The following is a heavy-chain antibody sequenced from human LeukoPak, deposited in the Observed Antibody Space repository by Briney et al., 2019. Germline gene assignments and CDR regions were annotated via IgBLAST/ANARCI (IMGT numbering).Heavy chain of an antibody. CDR1: GGSISPYY. J-gene: IGHJ4*02. Sequence: KPSETLSLTCTVSGGSISPYYWSWIRQHPGKGLEWIGYIYYSGSTNYNPSLKSRVTISVDTSKNQFSLKLSSVTAADTAVYYCARRSSGWYHFDYWGQGTLVTVSS. D-gene: IGHD6-19*01. CDR2: IYYSGST. CDR3: ARRSSGWYHFDY. V-gene: IGHV4-59*01.